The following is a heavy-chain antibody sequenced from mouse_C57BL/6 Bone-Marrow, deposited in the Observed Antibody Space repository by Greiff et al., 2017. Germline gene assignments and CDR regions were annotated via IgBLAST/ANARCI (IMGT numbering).Heavy chain of an antibody. V-gene: IGHV1-54*01. CDR2: INPGSGGT. J-gene: IGHJ4*01. Sequence: VQLQQSGAELVRPGTSVKVSCKASGYAFTNYLIEWVKQRPGQGLEWIGVINPGSGGTNYNEKVKGKATLTADKSSSTAYMQLSSLTSEDSAVYFCARRLLPYAMDYWGQGTSVTVSS. CDR1: GYAFTNYL. CDR3: ARRLLPYAMDY. D-gene: IGHD2-3*01.